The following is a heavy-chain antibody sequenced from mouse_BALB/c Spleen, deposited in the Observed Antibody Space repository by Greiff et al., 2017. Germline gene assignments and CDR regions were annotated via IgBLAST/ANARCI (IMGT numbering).Heavy chain of an antibody. D-gene: IGHD2-4*01. V-gene: IGHV5-6-5*01. Sequence: EVQLQEPGGGLVKPGGSLKLSCAASGFTFSSYAMSWVRQTPEKRLEWVASISSGGSTYYPDSVKGRFTISRDNARNILYLQMSSLRSEDTAMYYCAREIYYDLYYFDYWGQGTTLTVSS. CDR3: AREIYYDLYYFDY. J-gene: IGHJ2*01. CDR2: ISSGGST. CDR1: GFTFSSYA.